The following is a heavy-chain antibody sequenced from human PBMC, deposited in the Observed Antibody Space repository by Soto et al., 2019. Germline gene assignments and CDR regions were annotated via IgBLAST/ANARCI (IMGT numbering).Heavy chain of an antibody. CDR3: AKSNCSSTSCYLSANWFDP. CDR1: GFTFSSYG. V-gene: IGHV3-30*18. J-gene: IGHJ5*02. Sequence: GSLRLSCAASGFTFSSYGMHWVRQAPCKGLEWVAVISYDGSNKYYADSVKGRFTISRDNSKNTLYLQMNSLRAEDTAVYYCAKSNCSSTSCYLSANWFDPWGQGTLVTVSS. D-gene: IGHD2-2*01. CDR2: ISYDGSNK.